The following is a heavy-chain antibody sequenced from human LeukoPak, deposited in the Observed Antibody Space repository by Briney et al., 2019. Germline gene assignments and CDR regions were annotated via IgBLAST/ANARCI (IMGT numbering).Heavy chain of an antibody. Sequence: GGSLRLSCAASGFTFSSCDMHWVRQATGKGLEWVSAIGTAGDTYYPGSVKGRFTISRENAKNSLYLQMNSLRAGDTAAYYCARGYYDSSGHFDYWGQGTLVTVSS. V-gene: IGHV3-13*01. CDR1: GFTFSSCD. CDR3: ARGYYDSSGHFDY. J-gene: IGHJ4*02. D-gene: IGHD3-22*01. CDR2: IGTAGDT.